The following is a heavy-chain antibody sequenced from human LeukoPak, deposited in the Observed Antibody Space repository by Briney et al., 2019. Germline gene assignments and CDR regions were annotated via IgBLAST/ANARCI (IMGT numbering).Heavy chain of an antibody. D-gene: IGHD2-15*01. Sequence: PGGSLRLSCAASGFTFSSYAMSWVRQAPGKGLEWVSAIGGSGGSTYYADSVKGRFTISRDNSKNTLYLQMNSLRAEDTAVYYFAKATCSGATCARFDYWGQGTLVTVSS. CDR2: IGGSGGST. CDR1: GFTFSSYA. CDR3: AKATCSGATCARFDY. J-gene: IGHJ4*02. V-gene: IGHV3-23*01.